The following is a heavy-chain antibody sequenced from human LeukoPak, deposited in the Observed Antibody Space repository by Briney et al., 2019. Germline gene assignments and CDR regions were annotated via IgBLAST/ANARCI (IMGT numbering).Heavy chain of an antibody. D-gene: IGHD2-15*01. CDR1: GFTFSDYY. CDR2: ISSSGSTI. V-gene: IGHV3-11*01. Sequence: GGSLRLSCAASGFTFSDYYMSWIRQAPGKGLEWVSYISSSGSTIYYADSVKGRFTISRDNSKNTLYLQMNSLRAEDTALYYCARVRGVAATKTRDAFDIWGQGTMVTVSS. J-gene: IGHJ3*02. CDR3: ARVRGVAATKTRDAFDI.